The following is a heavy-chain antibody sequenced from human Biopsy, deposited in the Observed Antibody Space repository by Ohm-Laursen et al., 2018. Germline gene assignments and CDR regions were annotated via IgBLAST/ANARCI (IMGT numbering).Heavy chain of an antibody. CDR3: ARGSNEYGGLYFPH. D-gene: IGHD4-23*01. J-gene: IGHJ1*01. V-gene: IGHV4-59*11. Sequence: SDTLSLTCTVSGGSFTGHYWSWIRQPPGKGLEWIGHISYTGYTSYKSSLKSRVTISLDTSRKHFSLRLTSLAAADTAVYYCARGSNEYGGLYFPHWGQGTLVTVPS. CDR1: GGSFTGHY. CDR2: ISYTGYT.